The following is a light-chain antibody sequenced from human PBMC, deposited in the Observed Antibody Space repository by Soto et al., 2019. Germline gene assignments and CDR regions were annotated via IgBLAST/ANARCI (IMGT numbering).Light chain of an antibody. J-gene: IGKJ5*01. Sequence: EIVMTQSPATLSVSPGESATLSCRASQSVSSNLAWYQQKPGQAPTLLIYGASTRATGIPDRFSGSGSGTEFTLTISRLQSEDFAVYYCQQYNNWPPITFGQGTRLEI. CDR1: QSVSSN. CDR2: GAS. V-gene: IGKV3-15*01. CDR3: QQYNNWPPIT.